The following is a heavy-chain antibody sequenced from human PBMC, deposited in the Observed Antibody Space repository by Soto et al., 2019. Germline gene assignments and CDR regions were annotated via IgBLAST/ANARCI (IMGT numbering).Heavy chain of an antibody. J-gene: IGHJ4*02. Sequence: GGSLRLSCAASGFTFSSYAMSWVRQAPGKGLEWVSAISGSGGSTNYADSVKGRFTISRDNSKNTPYLQMNSLRAEDTAIYYCAKDPSYGAAAAGSAGMGYWGQGTLVTVSS. CDR3: AKDPSYGAAAAGSAGMGY. V-gene: IGHV3-23*01. D-gene: IGHD6-13*01. CDR2: ISGSGGST. CDR1: GFTFSSYA.